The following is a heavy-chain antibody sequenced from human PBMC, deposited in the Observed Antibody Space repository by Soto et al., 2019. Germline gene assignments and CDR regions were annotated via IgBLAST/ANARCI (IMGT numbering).Heavy chain of an antibody. CDR1: GYSFTSDW. J-gene: IGHJ6*02. D-gene: IGHD5-12*01. CDR3: ARQGDGYNKGQVRRYSYGMDI. CDR2: IYPGDSDT. Sequence: SLKISCKCSGYSFTSDWIAWVRQMPGKGLEWMGIIYPGDSDTRYSPSFQGQVTISADKSIDTAYLQWSSLKASDTAMYYCARQGDGYNKGQVRRYSYGMDIWGPGTTVTVS. V-gene: IGHV5-51*01.